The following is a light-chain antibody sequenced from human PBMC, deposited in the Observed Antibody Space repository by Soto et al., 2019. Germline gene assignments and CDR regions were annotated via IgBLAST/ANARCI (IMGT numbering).Light chain of an antibody. CDR3: QHYRTS. J-gene: IGKJ4*01. V-gene: IGKV3-20*01. CDR1: QSVSSSY. Sequence: EIVLTQSPGTLSLSPGERATLSCRASQSVSSSYLAWYQQTPGQPHRLLIYGASSRATGIPDRFSGSGSGTDFTVTITGLEPEDCAVYYCQHYRTSFGGGTKVEIK. CDR2: GAS.